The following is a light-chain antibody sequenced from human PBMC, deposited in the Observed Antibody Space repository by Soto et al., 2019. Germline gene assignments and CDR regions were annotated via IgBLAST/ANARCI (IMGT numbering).Light chain of an antibody. CDR1: QGITSW. Sequence: DIQMTQSPSFVSASVGDRVTITCRASQGITSWLAWYQQKPGRGPKLLIHAASSLESGVPSRFSGCGSGTDFTLTISSLQPEDFATYYCQQTSSFPLTFGGGTKVEIK. J-gene: IGKJ4*01. V-gene: IGKV1-12*01. CDR3: QQTSSFPLT. CDR2: AAS.